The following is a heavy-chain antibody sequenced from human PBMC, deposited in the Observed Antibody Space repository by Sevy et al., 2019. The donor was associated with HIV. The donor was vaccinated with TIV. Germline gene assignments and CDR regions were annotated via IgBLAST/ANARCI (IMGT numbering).Heavy chain of an antibody. J-gene: IGHJ5*02. CDR3: AREGNSSGYYCFDP. CDR1: GFTVSSNY. CDR2: IYSGGST. D-gene: IGHD3-22*01. Sequence: GGSLRLSCAASGFTVSSNYMSWVRQTPGKGLEWVSVIYSGGSTYYADSVKGRFTISRDNSKNTLYLQMNSLRAEDTAVYYCAREGNSSGYYCFDPWGQGTLVTVSS. V-gene: IGHV3-53*01.